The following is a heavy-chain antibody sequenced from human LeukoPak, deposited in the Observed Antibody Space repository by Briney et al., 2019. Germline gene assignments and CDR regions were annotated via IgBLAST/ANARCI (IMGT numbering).Heavy chain of an antibody. CDR2: MSYNVHT. D-gene: IGHD5/OR15-5a*01. CDR1: GASVSSGSYY. CDR3: ARGVSFYGMDV. Sequence: SETLSLTCTVSGASVSSGSYYWSWIRQSPGKGLEWIGFMSYNVHTDYNPSLKSRVTLSADTSNNQFSLRLNSVTAADTAVYYCARGVSFYGMDVWGQGTTVTVSS. V-gene: IGHV4-61*01. J-gene: IGHJ6*02.